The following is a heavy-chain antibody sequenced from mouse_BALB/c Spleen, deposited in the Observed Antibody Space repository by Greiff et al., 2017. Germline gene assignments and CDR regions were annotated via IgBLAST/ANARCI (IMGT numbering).Heavy chain of an antibody. D-gene: IGHD1-1*01. Sequence: VQLQQSGPELVRPGVSVKISCKASGYTFTDYAMHWVKQSHAKSLEWIGVISTYSGNTNYNQKFKGKATMTVDKSSSTAYMELTRLTSDDSAIYYCAVFNTTPPRNFDVWGAGTTVTVSS. V-gene: IGHV1-67*01. J-gene: IGHJ1*01. CDR1: GYTFTDYA. CDR2: ISTYSGNT. CDR3: AVFNTTPPRNFDV.